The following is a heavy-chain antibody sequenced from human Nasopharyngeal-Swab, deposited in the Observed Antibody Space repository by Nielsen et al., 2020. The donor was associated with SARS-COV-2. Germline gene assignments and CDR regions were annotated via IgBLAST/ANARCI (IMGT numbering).Heavy chain of an antibody. CDR2: IYPGDYDT. CDR3: ATRGYYDSSGYYYFDY. V-gene: IGHV5-51*01. J-gene: IGHJ4*02. D-gene: IGHD3-22*01. Sequence: GGSLRPSCKGSGSSSTSYWFGWVRQMPGKGLEWMGIIYPGDYDTRYSPSFQGQLTISADKSISTAYLQWGSLKASDTAMYYCATRGYYDSSGYYYFDYWGQGTLVTVSS. CDR1: GSSSTSYW.